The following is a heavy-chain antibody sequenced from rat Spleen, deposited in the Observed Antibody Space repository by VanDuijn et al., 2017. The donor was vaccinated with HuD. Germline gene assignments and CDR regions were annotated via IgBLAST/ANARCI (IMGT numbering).Heavy chain of an antibody. Sequence: EVQLVESGGGLVQPGRSLKLSCAASGFTFSDYYMAWVRQAPTKGLEWVATISYDGSSTYYRDSVKGRFTISRDNAKSTLYLQVDNLRSADTATYYCVRQGVTMAAIFDYWGQGVMVTVSS. D-gene: IGHD1-2*01. CDR3: VRQGVTMAAIFDY. J-gene: IGHJ2*01. CDR1: GFTFSDYY. CDR2: ISYDGSST. V-gene: IGHV5-7*01.